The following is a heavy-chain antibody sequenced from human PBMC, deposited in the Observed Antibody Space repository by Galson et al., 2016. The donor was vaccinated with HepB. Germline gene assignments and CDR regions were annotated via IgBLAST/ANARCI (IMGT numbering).Heavy chain of an antibody. J-gene: IGHJ4*02. CDR2: TSFDGRNK. CDR1: GFTFRSYG. Sequence: SLRLSCAASGFTFRSYGMHWVRQAPGKGLEWVAATSFDGRNKYYADSVKGRFTLSRDNAKNTLYLQMNTLRVEDTAVYYCARDRDDILTGYHPLFDNWGQGTLVTVSS. CDR3: ARDRDDILTGYHPLFDN. V-gene: IGHV3-33*08. D-gene: IGHD3-9*01.